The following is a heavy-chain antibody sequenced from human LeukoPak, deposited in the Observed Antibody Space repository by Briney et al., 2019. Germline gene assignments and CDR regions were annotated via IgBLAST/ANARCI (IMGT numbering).Heavy chain of an antibody. CDR3: ARSGYSYGSTAQFDY. CDR1: GGTFSSYA. CDR2: IIPIFGTA. V-gene: IGHV1-69*06. D-gene: IGHD5-18*01. Sequence: ASVKVSCKASGGTFSSYAISWVRQAPGQGLEWMGGIIPIFGTANYAQKFQGRVTITADKSTSTAYMELSSLRSEDTAVYYCARSGYSYGSTAQFDYWGQGTLVTVSS. J-gene: IGHJ4*02.